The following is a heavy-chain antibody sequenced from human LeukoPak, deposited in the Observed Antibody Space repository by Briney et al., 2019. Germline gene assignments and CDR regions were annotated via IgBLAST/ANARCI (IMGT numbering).Heavy chain of an antibody. CDR1: GGSMSFYY. Sequence: SETLSLTCTVSGGSMSFYYWSWIRQSPGKGLEWIGYIYYSGSTNYNPSLKSRVTISVDTSKNQFSLKLSSVTAADTAVYYCARDRGYSYGYFDYWGQGTLVTVSS. CDR3: ARDRGYSYGYFDY. D-gene: IGHD5-18*01. J-gene: IGHJ4*02. V-gene: IGHV4-59*01. CDR2: IYYSGST.